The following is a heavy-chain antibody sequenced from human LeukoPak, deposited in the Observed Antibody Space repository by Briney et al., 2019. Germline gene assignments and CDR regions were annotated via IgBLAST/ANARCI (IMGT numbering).Heavy chain of an antibody. CDR2: INTGSSIT. CDR1: GFTFSTYS. J-gene: IGHJ6*02. CDR3: ARLRYYAVDV. Sequence: GGSLRLSCAASGFTFSTYSMNWVRQAPGKGPEWVSYINTGSSITYYADSVKGRFTISRDNAKNSLYLQMNSLRAEDTAVYFCARLRYYAVDVWGQGTTVIVSS. V-gene: IGHV3-48*01.